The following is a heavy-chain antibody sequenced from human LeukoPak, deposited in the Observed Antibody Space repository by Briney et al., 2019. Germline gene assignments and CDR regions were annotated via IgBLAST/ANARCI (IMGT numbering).Heavy chain of an antibody. V-gene: IGHV4-34*12. CDR3: ARALYGLGTRRAFDI. CDR1: GGSFCGYY. Sequence: SEPLSLTCALYGGSFCGYYWSWIRHPPGKGLEWIGEVIHSGSTNYNPSLKSRVTISVVTSKNQFSLKLSSVTAADTAVYYCARALYGLGTRRAFDIWGGGTMVTVAS. D-gene: IGHD3-10*01. J-gene: IGHJ3*02. CDR2: VIHSGST.